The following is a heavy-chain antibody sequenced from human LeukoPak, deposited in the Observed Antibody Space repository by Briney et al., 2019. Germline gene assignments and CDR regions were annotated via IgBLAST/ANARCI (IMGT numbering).Heavy chain of an antibody. CDR3: AQSGRTWYFDL. CDR1: GFTVSSNY. CDR2: IYSGGST. V-gene: IGHV3-53*01. D-gene: IGHD3-10*01. J-gene: IGHJ2*01. Sequence: GGSLRLSCAASGFTVSSNYMSWVRQAPGKGLEWVSVIYSGGSTYYADSVKGRFTISRDNSKNTLYLQMKSLSAEDTAVYYCAQSGRTWYFDLWGRGTLVTVSS.